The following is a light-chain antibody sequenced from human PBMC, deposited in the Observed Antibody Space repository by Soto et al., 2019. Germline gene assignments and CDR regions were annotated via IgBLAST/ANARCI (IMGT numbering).Light chain of an antibody. J-gene: IGKJ1*01. CDR3: QQRSNWPWT. CDR2: DAS. CDR1: LNIGNY. V-gene: IGKV3-11*01. Sequence: EAVLTQSPGTLSLSPGERATLSCRASLNIGNYLAWYQQKPGQAPRLLVFDASNRATAIPARFSGSGSETDFTLTISSLEPEDFAIYYCQQRSNWPWTFGQGTKVEIK.